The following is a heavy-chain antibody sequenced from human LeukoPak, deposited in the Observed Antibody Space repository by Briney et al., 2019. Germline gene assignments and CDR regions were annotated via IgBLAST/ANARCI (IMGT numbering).Heavy chain of an antibody. Sequence: PSETLSLTCTVSGGSISSSNWWSWVRQPPGKVLEWIGIIYYSGSTYYNPSFKSRVTMSVDTSNNQFSLKLSSVTAADTAVYYCARRCISTSCYKDTFDMWGQGTMVTISS. CDR1: GGSISSSNW. V-gene: IGHV4-39*01. D-gene: IGHD2-2*02. CDR3: ARRCISTSCYKDTFDM. J-gene: IGHJ3*02. CDR2: IYYSGST.